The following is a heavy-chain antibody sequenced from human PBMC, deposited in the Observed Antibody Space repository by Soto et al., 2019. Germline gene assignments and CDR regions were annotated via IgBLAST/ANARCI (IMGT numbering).Heavy chain of an antibody. Sequence: ASVKVSCKASGYTFTSYGISWVRQAPGQGLEWMGWISAYNGNTNYAQKLQGRVTMTTDTSTSTAYMELRSLRSDDTAVYYCARDIVRYCSSTSCFFDYWGQGTLVTV. J-gene: IGHJ4*02. D-gene: IGHD2-2*01. CDR3: ARDIVRYCSSTSCFFDY. CDR1: GYTFTSYG. CDR2: ISAYNGNT. V-gene: IGHV1-18*01.